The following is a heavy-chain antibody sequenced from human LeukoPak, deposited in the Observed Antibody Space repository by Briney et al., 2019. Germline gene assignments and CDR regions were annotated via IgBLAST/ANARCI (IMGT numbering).Heavy chain of an antibody. CDR3: ARHGEYYFDY. J-gene: IGHJ4*02. Sequence: SETLSLTCAVYGGSFSGYYWSWIRQPPGKGLEWIGQISRRGNTNYNPSLKSRVTISVDTSKNQLSLKLSTVTAADAALYYCARHGEYYFDYWGQGTLVTVSS. CDR2: ISRRGNT. V-gene: IGHV4-34*01. CDR1: GGSFSGYY. D-gene: IGHD3-10*01.